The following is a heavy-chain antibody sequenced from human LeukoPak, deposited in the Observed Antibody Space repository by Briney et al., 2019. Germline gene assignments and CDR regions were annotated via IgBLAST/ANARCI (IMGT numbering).Heavy chain of an antibody. CDR1: GYTFTSYY. D-gene: IGHD4-23*01. CDR2: INPSGGST. V-gene: IGHV1-46*01. Sequence: ASVKVSCKASGYTFTSYYMHWVRQAPGQGLEWMGIINPSGGSTSYAQKFQGRATMTRDTSTSTVYMELSSLRSEDTAVYYCAREVGRVGGPPTYGMDVWGQGTTVTVSS. CDR3: AREVGRVGGPPTYGMDV. J-gene: IGHJ6*02.